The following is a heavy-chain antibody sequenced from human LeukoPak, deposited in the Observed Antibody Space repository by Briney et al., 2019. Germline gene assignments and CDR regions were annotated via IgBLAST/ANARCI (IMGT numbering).Heavy chain of an antibody. CDR2: ISAYNGNT. CDR1: GYTFTSYG. Sequence: GASVKVSCKASGYTFTSYGISWVRQALGQGLEWMGWISAYNGNTNYAQKLQGRVTMTTDTSTSTVYMELRSLRSDDTAVYYCARIAVAGTLGWFDPWGQGTLVTVSS. J-gene: IGHJ5*02. CDR3: ARIAVAGTLGWFDP. V-gene: IGHV1-18*01. D-gene: IGHD6-19*01.